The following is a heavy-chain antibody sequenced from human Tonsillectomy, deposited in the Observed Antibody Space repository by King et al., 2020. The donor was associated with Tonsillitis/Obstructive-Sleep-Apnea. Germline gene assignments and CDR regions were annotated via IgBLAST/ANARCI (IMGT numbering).Heavy chain of an antibody. CDR1: GYMFTSYA. CDR2: ICGTGGSR. Sequence: VQLQESGGGLVQPGGSLRLSCVASGYMFTSYAMTWVRLAPGKGLAWVSAICGTGGSRFFAESVKGRFTLSSDPSKQTVVLQMDSLRADDTAVYYCAKVKFDGAAFDSLDSWGQGTLVTVSS. D-gene: IGHD5-24*01. CDR3: AKVKFDGAAFDSLDS. V-gene: IGHV3-23*01. J-gene: IGHJ4*02.